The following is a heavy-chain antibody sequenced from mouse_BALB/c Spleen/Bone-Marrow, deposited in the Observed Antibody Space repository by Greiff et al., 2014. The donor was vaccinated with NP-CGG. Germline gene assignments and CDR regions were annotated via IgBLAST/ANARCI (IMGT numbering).Heavy chain of an antibody. CDR2: INPYNGDT. D-gene: IGHD2-3*01. V-gene: IGHV1-20*02. J-gene: IGHJ4*01. Sequence: EVKLEESGPELVKPGASVKISCKASGYSFTGYFMNWVMQSHGKGLEWIGRINPYNGDTFYNQKFKGKATLTVDKSSSTAHMELRSLASEDSAVYYCARGGLLRAMDYWGQGTSVTVSS. CDR1: GYSFTGYF. CDR3: ARGGLLRAMDY.